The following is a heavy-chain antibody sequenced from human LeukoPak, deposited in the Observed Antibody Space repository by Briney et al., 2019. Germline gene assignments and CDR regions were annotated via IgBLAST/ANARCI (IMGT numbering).Heavy chain of an antibody. Sequence: GGSLRLSCAASGFTFSSYAMSWVRQAPGQGLEWVSAISGSGGSTYYADSVKGRFTISRDNSKNTLYLQMNSLRAEDTAVYYCARSREIEGRYWGQGTLVTVSS. CDR2: ISGSGGST. J-gene: IGHJ4*02. CDR3: ARSREIEGRY. CDR1: GFTFSSYA. V-gene: IGHV3-23*01. D-gene: IGHD1-26*01.